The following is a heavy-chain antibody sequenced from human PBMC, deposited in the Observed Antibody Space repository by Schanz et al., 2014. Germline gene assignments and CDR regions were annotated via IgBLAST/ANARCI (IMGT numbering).Heavy chain of an antibody. CDR1: GYTFTSYG. V-gene: IGHV3-53*01. CDR3: ARAQGVIRLYYGVDV. J-gene: IGHJ6*02. CDR2: IYSGDNT. Sequence: VQLVQSGAEVKKPGASVKVSCKASGYTFTSYGISWVRQAPGKGLEWVSVIYSGDNTYYADSVKGRFTISRDNSMNTVYLQMNSLRSDDAAVYYCARAQGVIRLYYGVDVWGQGTTVTVS. D-gene: IGHD3-10*01.